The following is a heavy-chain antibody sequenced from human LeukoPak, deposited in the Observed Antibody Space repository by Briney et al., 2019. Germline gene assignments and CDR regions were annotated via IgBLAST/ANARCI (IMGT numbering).Heavy chain of an antibody. V-gene: IGHV1-18*01. Sequence: ASVKVSCKAFGYTFTGYYVHWVRQAPGQGLEWMGWISAYNGNTNYAQKLQGRVTITTDTSTSTAYMELRSLRSDDTAVYYCARGRRTYYDILTGFDYWGQGTLVTVSS. CDR1: GYTFTGYY. J-gene: IGHJ4*02. CDR2: ISAYNGNT. D-gene: IGHD3-9*01. CDR3: ARGRRTYYDILTGFDY.